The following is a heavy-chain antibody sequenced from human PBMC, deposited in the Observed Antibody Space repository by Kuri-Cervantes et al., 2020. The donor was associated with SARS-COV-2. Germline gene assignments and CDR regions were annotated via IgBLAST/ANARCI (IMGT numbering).Heavy chain of an antibody. V-gene: IGHV1-46*03. D-gene: IGHD4-11*01. Sequence: ASVKVSCKASGGTFRSYVISWVRQAPGQGLEWMGIINPSGGSTSYAQKFQGRVTMTRDTSTSTVYMELSSLRSEDTAVYYCARDLTVTTSSYYYYYYMDVWGRGPTVTVSS. CDR1: GGTFRSYV. J-gene: IGHJ6*03. CDR3: ARDLTVTTSSYYYYYYMDV. CDR2: INPSGGST.